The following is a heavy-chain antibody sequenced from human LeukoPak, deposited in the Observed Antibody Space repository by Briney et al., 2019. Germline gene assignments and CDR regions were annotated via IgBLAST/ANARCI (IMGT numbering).Heavy chain of an antibody. J-gene: IGHJ6*03. Sequence: SETLSLTCAVSGGSISSSNWWTWVRQPPGKGLEWIGEIYHSGSTNYNPSLKSRVTISVDTSKNQFSLKLSSVTAADTAVYYCARVMGATGLTYYYYMDVWGKGTTVTVSS. D-gene: IGHD1-26*01. CDR1: GGSISSSNW. CDR2: IYHSGST. CDR3: ARVMGATGLTYYYYMDV. V-gene: IGHV4-4*02.